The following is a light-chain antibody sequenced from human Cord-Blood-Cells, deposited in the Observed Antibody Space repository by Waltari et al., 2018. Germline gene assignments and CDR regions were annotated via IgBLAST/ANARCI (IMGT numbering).Light chain of an antibody. Sequence: QSALTQPPSASGSPGPSVTLSCTGTSRHVGGYNYSTWYPPHPGKAPKLMIYEVSKRPSGVPDRFSGSKSGNTTSLTVSGLQAEDEADYYCSSYAGSNNLVFGGGTKLTVL. J-gene: IGLJ2*01. CDR3: SSYAGSNNLV. V-gene: IGLV2-8*01. CDR1: SRHVGGYNY. CDR2: EVS.